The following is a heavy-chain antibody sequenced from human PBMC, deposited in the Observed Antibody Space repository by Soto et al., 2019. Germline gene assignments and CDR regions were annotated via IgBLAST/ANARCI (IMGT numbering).Heavy chain of an antibody. CDR2: IYYSGST. V-gene: IGHV4-61*01. Sequence: PSETLSPTCTVSGGSVSSGSYYWSWIRQPPGKGLEWIGYIYYSGSTNYNPSLKSRVTISVDTSKNQFSLKLSSVTAADTAVYYCARFSSGYFDYWGQGTLVTVSS. J-gene: IGHJ4*02. CDR1: GGSVSSGSYY. CDR3: ARFSSGYFDY. D-gene: IGHD6-25*01.